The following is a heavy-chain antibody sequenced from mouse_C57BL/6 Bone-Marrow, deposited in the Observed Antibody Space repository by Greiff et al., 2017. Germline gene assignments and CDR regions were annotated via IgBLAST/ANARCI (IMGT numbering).Heavy chain of an antibody. Sequence: QVQLQQSGAELVKPGASVKMSCKASGYTFTSYWITWVKQRPGQGLEWIGDIYPTSGRTNYNEKFKSNAILTVDTSSNTAYMQLSSLTSEYSAVFDCARSGPLGRSFDYWGQGTTLTVSS. CDR3: ARSGPLGRSFDY. V-gene: IGHV1-55*01. J-gene: IGHJ2*01. D-gene: IGHD4-1*01. CDR1: GYTFTSYW. CDR2: IYPTSGRT.